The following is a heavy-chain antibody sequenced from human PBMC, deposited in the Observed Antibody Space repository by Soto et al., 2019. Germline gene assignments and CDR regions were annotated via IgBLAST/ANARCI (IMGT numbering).Heavy chain of an antibody. D-gene: IGHD6-19*01. J-gene: IGHJ4*02. Sequence: GGSVRLSCAASGFTFSSYSMNWVRQAPGKGLEWVSSISSSSSYIYYADSVKGRFTISRDNAKNSLYLQMNSLRAEDTAVYYCAREGAVAGHYDYWGQGTLVTVSS. CDR3: AREGAVAGHYDY. CDR1: GFTFSSYS. V-gene: IGHV3-21*01. CDR2: ISSSSSYI.